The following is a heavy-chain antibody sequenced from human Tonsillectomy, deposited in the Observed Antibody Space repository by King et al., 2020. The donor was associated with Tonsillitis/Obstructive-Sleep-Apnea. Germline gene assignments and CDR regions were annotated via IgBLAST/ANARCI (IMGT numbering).Heavy chain of an antibody. CDR1: GCTFSDYY. CDR2: ISSSSSYT. V-gene: IGHV3-11*05. J-gene: IGHJ6*03. D-gene: IGHD4-11*01. Sequence: VQLVESGGGLVKPGGSLRLSCAASGCTFSDYYITWIRQAPGKGLEWVSDISSSSSYTNYAESVKGRFTISRDNAKNSLYLQMNSLRAEDTAVYYCARDYRGANTVTTSNYMDVWGKGTTVTVSS. CDR3: ARDYRGANTVTTSNYMDV.